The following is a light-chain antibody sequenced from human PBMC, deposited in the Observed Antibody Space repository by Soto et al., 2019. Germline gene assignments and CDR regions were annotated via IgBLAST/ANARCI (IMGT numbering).Light chain of an antibody. J-gene: IGLJ2*01. CDR2: EVT. V-gene: IGLV2-14*01. Sequence: QSALTQPASVSGSPGQSITISCTGTSSDVGRYNYVSWYLQHPGKAPKLMIFEVTNRPSGVSNRFSGSKSGNTASLTLSGLQAEDEADYYCSSYTTSDTLVFGGGTKLTVL. CDR3: SSYTTSDTLV. CDR1: SSDVGRYNY.